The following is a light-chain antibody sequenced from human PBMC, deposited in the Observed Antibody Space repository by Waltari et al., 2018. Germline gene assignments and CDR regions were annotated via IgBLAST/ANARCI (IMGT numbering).Light chain of an antibody. CDR2: KDN. Sequence: SYELTQPPSVSVSPGQTARITCSGDALAKKYGRWFQQKPGQAPVLVIYKDNERPSGIPERFSGSSSGSTVPLTISGAQVEDEADYYCYSAADNNQWVFGGGTKLTVL. J-gene: IGLJ3*02. CDR3: YSAADNNQWV. CDR1: ALAKKY. V-gene: IGLV3-27*01.